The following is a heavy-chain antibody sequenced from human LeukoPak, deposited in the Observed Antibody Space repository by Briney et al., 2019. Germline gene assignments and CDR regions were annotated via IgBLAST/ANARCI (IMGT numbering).Heavy chain of an antibody. Sequence: GGSLRLSCAASGFIFSSYGMHWVRQAPGKGLEWVAVIWYDGSNKYYADSVKGRFTISRDNSKNTLYLQMNSLRAEDTAVYYCARGSTVTTTYFDYWGQGTLVTVSS. V-gene: IGHV3-33*01. D-gene: IGHD4-17*01. CDR2: IWYDGSNK. CDR3: ARGSTVTTTYFDY. CDR1: GFIFSSYG. J-gene: IGHJ4*02.